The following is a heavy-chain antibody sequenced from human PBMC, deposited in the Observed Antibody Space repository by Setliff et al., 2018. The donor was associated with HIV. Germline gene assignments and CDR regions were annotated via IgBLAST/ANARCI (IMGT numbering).Heavy chain of an antibody. CDR1: GGSFSGYY. CDR3: ARGESGYSSSWYPLPFDY. Sequence: KPSETLSLTCAVYGGSFSGYYWVWIRQPPGKGLEYIGNIFYSGSTYYNPSLKSRVTISLDTSENQFSLKLSSVTAADTAVYYCARGESGYSSSWYPLPFDYWGQGTLVTVSS. CDR2: IFYSGST. D-gene: IGHD6-13*01. J-gene: IGHJ4*02. V-gene: IGHV4-34*09.